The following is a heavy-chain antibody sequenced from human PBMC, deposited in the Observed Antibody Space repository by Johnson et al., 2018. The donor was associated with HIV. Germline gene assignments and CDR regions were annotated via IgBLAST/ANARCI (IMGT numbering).Heavy chain of an antibody. CDR3: AREGESLLDALDI. V-gene: IGHV3-30-3*01. J-gene: IGHJ3*02. CDR1: GFTFRNYG. CDR2: VSFDGSNK. Sequence: QVQLVESGGGVVQPGRSLRLSCAASGFTFRNYGMHWVRQAPGKGLEWVASVSFDGSNKYYADSVKGRFTISRDNSKNTLYLQMISLRTEDTAWYYCAREGESLLDALDIWGQGTMVTVSA. D-gene: IGHD3-16*01.